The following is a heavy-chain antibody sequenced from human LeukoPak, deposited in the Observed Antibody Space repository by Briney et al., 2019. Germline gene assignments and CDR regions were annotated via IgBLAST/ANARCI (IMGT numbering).Heavy chain of an antibody. CDR1: GFTFSNAW. V-gene: IGHV3-15*01. Sequence: PGGSLRLSCAASGFTFSNAWMSWVRQAPGKGLEWVGRIKSKTDSGTTDYAAPVKGRFTISRDDSKNTLYLQMNSLKTEDTAVYYCTTDLTLGTYYYYGMDVWGKGTTVTVSS. CDR2: IKSKTDSGTT. J-gene: IGHJ6*04. CDR3: TTDLTLGTYYYYGMDV. D-gene: IGHD6-13*01.